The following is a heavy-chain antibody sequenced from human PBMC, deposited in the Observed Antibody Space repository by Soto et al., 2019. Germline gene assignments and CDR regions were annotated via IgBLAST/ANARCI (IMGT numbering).Heavy chain of an antibody. CDR3: ARGSVTSYNWFDP. CDR2: IYHSGST. V-gene: IGHV4-30-2*01. CDR1: GGSISSGGYS. D-gene: IGHD4-4*01. J-gene: IGHJ5*02. Sequence: QLQLQESGSGLVKPSQTLSLTCAVSGGSISSGGYSWSWIRQPPGKGLEWIGYIYHSGSTYYNPSLKSRVXXSXDXXKNQFSLKLSSVPAADTAVYYCARGSVTSYNWFDPWGQGTLVTVSS.